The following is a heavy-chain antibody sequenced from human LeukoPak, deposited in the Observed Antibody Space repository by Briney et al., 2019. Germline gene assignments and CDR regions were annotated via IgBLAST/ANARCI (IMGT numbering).Heavy chain of an antibody. Sequence: PGRSLRLSCAASGFTLSSYRMNWVRQAPGKGLEWVSSISSSSSYIYSADSMKGRFTFSRDNAKNSLYLQMNSMRAEDTAVYYCARGLGVPDAFDIWGQGTMVTVSS. J-gene: IGHJ3*02. CDR1: GFTLSSYR. D-gene: IGHD1-26*01. V-gene: IGHV3-21*01. CDR3: ARGLGVPDAFDI. CDR2: ISSSSSYI.